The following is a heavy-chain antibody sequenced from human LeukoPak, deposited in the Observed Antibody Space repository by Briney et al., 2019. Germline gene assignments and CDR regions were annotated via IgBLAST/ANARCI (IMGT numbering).Heavy chain of an antibody. Sequence: ASVKVSCKASGYTFTSYDINWVRQATGQGLEWMGWMNPNSGNTGYAQKFQGRVTMTRNTSISTAYMELSRLRSDDTAVYYCASEAHYDILTGYYSGAFDIWGQGTMVAVSS. CDR2: MNPNSGNT. J-gene: IGHJ3*02. CDR3: ASEAHYDILTGYYSGAFDI. V-gene: IGHV1-8*01. D-gene: IGHD3-9*01. CDR1: GYTFTSYD.